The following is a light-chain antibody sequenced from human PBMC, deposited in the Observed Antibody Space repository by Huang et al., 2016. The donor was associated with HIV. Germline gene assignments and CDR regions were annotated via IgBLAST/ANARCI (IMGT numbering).Light chain of an antibody. CDR3: RQSYSALSS. V-gene: IGKV1-39*01. CDR2: SAY. J-gene: IGKJ5*01. CDR1: QSITTN. Sequence: IQMTQSPTSLSASVGDRVSIVCRESQSITTNLNWYQQKPGKAPKLLISSAYTLHSGVPSRFSGSSSGTEFTLTIRSLQHDDFATSYCRQSYSALSSFGPGTRL.